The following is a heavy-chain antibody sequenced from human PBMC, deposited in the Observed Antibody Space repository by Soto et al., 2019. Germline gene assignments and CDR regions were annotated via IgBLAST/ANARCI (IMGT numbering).Heavy chain of an antibody. Sequence: QVQLVQSGAEVKKPGSSVKVSCKASGGTFSSYAISWVRQAPGQGLEWMGGIIPIFGTANYAQKFQGRVTITADESTSTAYMELSSLRSEDTAVYYCASPRPLNYDYVWGSYRSGFDYWGRGTLVTVSS. V-gene: IGHV1-69*01. J-gene: IGHJ4*02. CDR3: ASPRPLNYDYVWGSYRSGFDY. CDR2: IIPIFGTA. D-gene: IGHD3-16*02. CDR1: GGTFSSYA.